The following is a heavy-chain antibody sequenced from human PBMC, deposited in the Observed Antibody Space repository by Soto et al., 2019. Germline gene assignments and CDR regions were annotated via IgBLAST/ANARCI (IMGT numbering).Heavy chain of an antibody. CDR2: ISAYNGNT. CDR1: GYTFTSYG. D-gene: IGHD3-9*01. CDR3: ARDTQKLDIYYYYGMDV. J-gene: IGHJ6*02. V-gene: IGHV1-18*01. Sequence: SVKVSCKASGYTFTSYGISWVRQAPGQGLEWMGWISAYNGNTNYAQKLQGRVTMTTDTSTSTAYMELRSLRSDDTAVYYCARDTQKLDIYYYYGMDVWGQGSTVTVSS.